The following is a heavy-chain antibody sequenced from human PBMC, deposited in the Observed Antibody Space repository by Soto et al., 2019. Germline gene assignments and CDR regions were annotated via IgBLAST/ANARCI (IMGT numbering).Heavy chain of an antibody. CDR2: VYNSGST. CDR1: GGSISSGNHY. CDR3: VREGHHCFSGACYTHAWFGP. V-gene: IGHV4-30-4*01. D-gene: IGHD2-15*01. J-gene: IGHJ5*02. Sequence: QVQLHESGPGLVKPSQTLSLTCSVSGGSISSGNHYWSWIRQPPGKGLEWIGYVYNSGSTYYNPSLRSRVSMSVDTSKNQFSLKLTSVTAADTAVYYCVREGHHCFSGACYTHAWFGPWGQGTLVTVSS.